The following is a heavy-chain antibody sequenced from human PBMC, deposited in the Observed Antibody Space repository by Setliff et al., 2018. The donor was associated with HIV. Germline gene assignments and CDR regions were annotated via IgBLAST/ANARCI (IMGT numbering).Heavy chain of an antibody. D-gene: IGHD4-4*01. Sequence: GGSLRLSCGASGFTFDDYTMHWVRQVPGKGLEWLSLISWDGSSTYYADSVKGRFTISRDNAKNSLYLQMDGLRAEDTAVYFCARWGYSRDGMDVWGQGTTVTVSS. V-gene: IGHV3-43*01. CDR2: ISWDGSST. J-gene: IGHJ6*02. CDR3: ARWGYSRDGMDV. CDR1: GFTFDDYT.